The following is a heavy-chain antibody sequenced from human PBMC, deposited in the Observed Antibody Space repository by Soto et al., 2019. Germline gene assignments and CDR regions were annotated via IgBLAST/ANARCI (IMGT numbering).Heavy chain of an antibody. CDR3: ARGGPYSRWSYYFDY. D-gene: IGHD6-6*01. CDR2: INLSGGST. CDR1: GYT. V-gene: IGHV1-46*01. J-gene: IGHJ4*02. Sequence: ASVKVSCKASGYTLHWVRQAPGQGLEWMGIINLSGGSTSYAQKFQGRVTMTRDTSTSTVYMGLSSMRSEDTAMYDCARGGPYSRWSYYFDYWGQGTQVTVSS.